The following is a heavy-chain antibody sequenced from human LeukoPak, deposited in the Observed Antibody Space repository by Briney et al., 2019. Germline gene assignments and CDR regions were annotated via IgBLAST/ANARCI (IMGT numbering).Heavy chain of an antibody. V-gene: IGHV3-64*01. J-gene: IGHJ4*02. CDR2: ISSNGGGT. CDR1: GFTFSSYA. Sequence: GGSLRLSCAASGFTFSSYAMHWVRQAPGKGLEYVSAISSNGGGTYYANSVKGRFTISRDNSKNALYLQMGSLRAADMAVYYCAGSRRRSGSLDYWGQGTLVTVSS. D-gene: IGHD3-10*01. CDR3: AGSRRRSGSLDY.